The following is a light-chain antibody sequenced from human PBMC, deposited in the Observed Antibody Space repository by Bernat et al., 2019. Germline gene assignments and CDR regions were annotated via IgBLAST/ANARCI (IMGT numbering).Light chain of an antibody. CDR1: QDISNY. CDR3: QQYKTIPLT. V-gene: IGKV1-33*01. J-gene: IGKJ4*01. Sequence: DIQMTQSPSSLSASVGDRVTITCQASQDISNYLNWYQQKPGKAPKLLIYDASNLETGVPSRFSGSGSGTDFTFTISSLQPEDFATYYCQQYKTIPLTFGGGTKVEIK. CDR2: DAS.